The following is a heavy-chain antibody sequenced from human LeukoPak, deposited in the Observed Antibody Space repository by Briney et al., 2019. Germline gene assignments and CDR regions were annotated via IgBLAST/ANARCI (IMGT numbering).Heavy chain of an antibody. D-gene: IGHD6-13*01. V-gene: IGHV3-74*01. CDR2: INPDGSRT. CDR1: GLTFSTYW. CDR3: ARGAAGGDFDY. J-gene: IGHJ4*02. Sequence: PGGSLRLSCAASGLTFSTYWVHWVRQAPGKGLVWVSRINPDGSRTDYADSVKGRFTISRDNAKNSLYLQMSSLRVEDTAVYYCARGAAGGDFDYWGQGTLVTVSS.